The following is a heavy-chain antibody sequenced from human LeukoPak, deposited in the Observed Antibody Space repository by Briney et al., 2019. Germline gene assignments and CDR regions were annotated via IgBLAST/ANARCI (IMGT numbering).Heavy chain of an antibody. Sequence: GGSLRLSCAASGFTFSSYSMNWVRQAPGKGLEWVSSISSSSSYIYYADSVKGRFTISRDNSKNTLYLQMNSLRAEDTAVYYCAKDPAAAGKIAVAGMEYYFDYWGQGTLVTVSS. CDR1: GFTFSSYS. CDR3: AKDPAAAGKIAVAGMEYYFDY. D-gene: IGHD6-19*01. J-gene: IGHJ4*02. CDR2: ISSSSSYI. V-gene: IGHV3-21*01.